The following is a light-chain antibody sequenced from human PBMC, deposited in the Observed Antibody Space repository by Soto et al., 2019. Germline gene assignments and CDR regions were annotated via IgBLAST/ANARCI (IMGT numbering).Light chain of an antibody. V-gene: IGKV1-39*01. J-gene: IGKJ5*01. Sequence: DIQMTQSPASLSVSVGDRVTITCRASQSINNYLNWYLQRPGQAPKLLIRSASTLQRGVPSRFSGSGARTDFPLTIADLQPADFGTYYYQQSLPTPLTFGPGTRLDIK. CDR3: QQSLPTPLT. CDR2: SAS. CDR1: QSINNY.